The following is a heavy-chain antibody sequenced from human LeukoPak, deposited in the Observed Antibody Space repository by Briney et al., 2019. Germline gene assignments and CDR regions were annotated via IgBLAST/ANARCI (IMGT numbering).Heavy chain of an antibody. D-gene: IGHD1-26*01. CDR2: IWYDGSNK. CDR3: ARATSSRGATYYYYYYGMDV. J-gene: IGHJ6*02. V-gene: IGHV3-33*01. CDR1: GFTFSSYG. Sequence: GGSLRLSCAASGFTFSSYGMHWVRQAPGKGLEWVAVIWYDGSNKYYADSVKGRFTISRDNSKNTLYLQINSLRAEDTAVYYCARATSSRGATYYYYYYGMDVWGQGTTVTVSS.